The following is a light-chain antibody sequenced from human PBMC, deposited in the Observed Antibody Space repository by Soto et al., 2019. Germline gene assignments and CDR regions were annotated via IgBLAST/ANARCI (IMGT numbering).Light chain of an antibody. V-gene: IGKV4-1*01. CDR3: QQYNGTPRT. Sequence: DIVMTQSPDSLAVSLGERATIHCKSSQTLLNRSKNSNYIAWYQHTPRQPPKLLISWASTRESGAPDRFSGSGSGTDFNLTISSLQAEDVAVYYCQQYNGTPRTFGQGTKVDIK. CDR1: QTLLNRSKNSNY. CDR2: WAS. J-gene: IGKJ2*02.